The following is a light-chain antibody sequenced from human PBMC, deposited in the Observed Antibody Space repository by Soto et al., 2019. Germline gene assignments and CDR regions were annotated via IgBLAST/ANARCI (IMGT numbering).Light chain of an antibody. CDR1: QSVSSS. J-gene: IGKJ1*01. CDR2: TAS. Sequence: EIVMTQSPATLSMSPGERATLSCRASQSVSSSLAWYQQKPGQAPRLLIYTASTRATGTPARFSGSGSGTEFTLTISSLRSEDFAVYYCQQYANWPRTFGQGTKVEIK. V-gene: IGKV3-15*01. CDR3: QQYANWPRT.